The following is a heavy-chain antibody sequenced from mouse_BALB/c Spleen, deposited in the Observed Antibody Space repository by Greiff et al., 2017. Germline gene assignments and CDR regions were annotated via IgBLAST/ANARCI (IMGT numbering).Heavy chain of an antibody. CDR2: IFPGSGNT. V-gene: IGHV1-66*01. Sequence: VQLQQSGPELVKPGASVKISCKASGYSFTSYYIHWVKQRPGQGLEWIGWIFPGSGNTKYNEKFKGKATLTADTSSSTAYMQLSSLTSEDSAVYFCARSYYYGSSTGRLDYWGQGTTLTVSS. CDR1: GYSFTSYY. CDR3: ARSYYYGSSTGRLDY. D-gene: IGHD1-1*01. J-gene: IGHJ2*01.